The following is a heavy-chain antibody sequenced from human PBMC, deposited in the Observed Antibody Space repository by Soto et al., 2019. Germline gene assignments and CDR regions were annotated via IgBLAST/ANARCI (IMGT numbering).Heavy chain of an antibody. CDR3: ARSITIFGVGDYGMDV. Sequence: QVQLQESGPGLVKPSETLSLTCTVSGGSISSYYWSWIRQPAGKGLEWIGRIYTSGSTNYNPSLKSRVTMSVDTSKNQFSLKLSSVTAADTAVYYCARSITIFGVGDYGMDVWGQGTAVTVSS. J-gene: IGHJ6*02. D-gene: IGHD3-3*01. CDR1: GGSISSYY. CDR2: IYTSGST. V-gene: IGHV4-4*07.